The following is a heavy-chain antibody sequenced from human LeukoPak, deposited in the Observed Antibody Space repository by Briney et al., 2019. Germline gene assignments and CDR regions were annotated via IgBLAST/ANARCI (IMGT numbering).Heavy chain of an antibody. D-gene: IGHD6-19*01. CDR2: ISSSGSTI. V-gene: IGHV3-11*01. CDR3: AREGTVAGTADY. Sequence: GGSLRLSCAASGFIFSDHYMDWVRQAPGKGLEWVSYISSSGSTIYYADSVKGRFTISRDNAKNSLYLQMNSLRAEDTAVYYCAREGTVAGTADYWGQGTLVTVSS. CDR1: GFIFSDHY. J-gene: IGHJ4*02.